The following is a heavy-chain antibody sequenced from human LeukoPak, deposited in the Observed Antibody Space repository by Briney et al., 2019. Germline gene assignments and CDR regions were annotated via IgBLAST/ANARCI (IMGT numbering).Heavy chain of an antibody. V-gene: IGHV3-49*04. J-gene: IGHJ4*02. CDR3: TRALETDYVGGSYRYESPFDY. D-gene: IGHD3-16*02. CDR2: IRSKAYGGTT. Sequence: CPRLSCTESGFTPGDDAISWGRQGPGTGRGWGGFIRSKAYGGTTEYAASVKGRFSISRDNSKSIAYLQMNRLKAENTAVYYCTRALETDYVGGSYRYESPFDYWGEGALVTVSS. CDR1: GFTPGDDA.